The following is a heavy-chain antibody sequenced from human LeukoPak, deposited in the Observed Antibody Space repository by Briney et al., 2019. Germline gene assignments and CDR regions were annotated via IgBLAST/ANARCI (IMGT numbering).Heavy chain of an antibody. CDR2: ISSSSSTI. J-gene: IGHJ4*02. Sequence: GGSLRLSCAASGFPFSDYSMNWVRQAPGKGLEWVSYISSSSSTIYYADSVKGRFTISRDNAKNSLYLQMNSLRAEDTAVYYCARDRRYTYDYWGQGTLATVSS. V-gene: IGHV3-48*01. CDR3: ARDRRYTYDY. D-gene: IGHD5-18*01. CDR1: GFPFSDYS.